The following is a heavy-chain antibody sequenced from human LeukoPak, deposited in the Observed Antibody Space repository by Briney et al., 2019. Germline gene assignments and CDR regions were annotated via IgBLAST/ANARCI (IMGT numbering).Heavy chain of an antibody. J-gene: IGHJ5*02. CDR3: ARFTTVTTWGFDP. V-gene: IGHV4-30-2*01. CDR1: GGSISSGGYS. D-gene: IGHD4-17*01. Sequence: PSETLSLTCAVSGGSISSGGYSWSWIRQPPGKGLEWIGYIYHSGSTYYNPSLKSRVTISVDRSKNQFSLKLSSVTAADTAVYYCARFTTVTTWGFDPWGQGTLVTVSS. CDR2: IYHSGST.